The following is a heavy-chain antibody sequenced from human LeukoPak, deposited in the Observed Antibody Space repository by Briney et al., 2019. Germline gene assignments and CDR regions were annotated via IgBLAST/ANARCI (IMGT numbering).Heavy chain of an antibody. D-gene: IGHD3-10*01. Sequence: SETLSLTCTVSGYSISRGYSWGWIRQPPGKGLEWIGNIYHSGSTNYSPSLKSRVTISVDTSKNQFSLKLSSVTAADTAVYYCVRGPYGSGISNWFDPWGQGTQVIVSS. V-gene: IGHV4-38-2*02. CDR2: IYHSGST. CDR3: VRGPYGSGISNWFDP. J-gene: IGHJ5*02. CDR1: GYSISRGYS.